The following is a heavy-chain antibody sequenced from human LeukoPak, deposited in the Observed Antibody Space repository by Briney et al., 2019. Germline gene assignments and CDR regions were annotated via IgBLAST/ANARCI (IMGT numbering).Heavy chain of an antibody. V-gene: IGHV4-34*01. Sequence: PSETLSLTCAVYGGSFSGYYWSWIRQPPGKGLEWIEEINHSGSTNYNPSLKSRVTISVDTSKNQFSLKLSSVTAADTAVYYCARDNLDIVVVVAANPSDAFDIWGQGTMVTVSS. CDR1: GGSFSGYY. J-gene: IGHJ3*02. CDR3: ARDNLDIVVVVAANPSDAFDI. CDR2: INHSGST. D-gene: IGHD2-15*01.